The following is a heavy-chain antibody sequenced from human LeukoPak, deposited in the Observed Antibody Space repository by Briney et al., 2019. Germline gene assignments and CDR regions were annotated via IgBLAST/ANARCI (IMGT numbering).Heavy chain of an antibody. CDR1: GDSVSSNSAA. J-gene: IGHJ1*01. V-gene: IGHV6-1*01. Sequence: SQTLSLTCAISGDSVSSNSAAWNWIRQYPSRGLEWLGRTYYRSKWYNDYAVSVKSRITINPDTSRNQFSLQLNSVTPEDTAVYYCARDPRYCGGGSCYSEGFHHWGQGTLVTVSS. CDR2: TYYRSKWYN. CDR3: ARDPRYCGGGSCYSEGFHH. D-gene: IGHD2-15*01.